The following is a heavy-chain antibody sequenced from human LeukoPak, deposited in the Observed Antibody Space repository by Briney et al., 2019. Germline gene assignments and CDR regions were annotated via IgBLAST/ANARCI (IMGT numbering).Heavy chain of an antibody. D-gene: IGHD5-18*01. CDR1: GYTFTSYG. J-gene: IGHJ4*02. CDR2: ISAYNGKT. CDR3: ARGYTAMEPHFDY. V-gene: IGHV1-18*04. Sequence: GASVKVSCKASGYTFTSYGFSWLRQAPGQGLEWMGWISAYNGKTNYAQKLQGRVTMTTNTSTSPAYMELRSLRSDDTAVYYCARGYTAMEPHFDYWGQGTLVTVSS.